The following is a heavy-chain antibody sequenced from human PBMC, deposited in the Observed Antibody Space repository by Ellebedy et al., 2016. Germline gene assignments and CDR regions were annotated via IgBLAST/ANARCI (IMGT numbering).Heavy chain of an antibody. J-gene: IGHJ4*02. CDR1: GFSLSTSGMC. V-gene: IGHV2-70*11. CDR3: AQLGRPHYDFDY. CDR2: IDWDDDK. Sequence: SGPTLVXPPQTLTLTCTFPGFSLSTSGMCVSWFRQPPGKALEWLARIDWDDDKYYSTSLKTRLTISKDTSKNQVVLTMTNMDPVDTATYYCAQLGRPHYDFDYWGQGTLVTVSS. D-gene: IGHD4-17*01.